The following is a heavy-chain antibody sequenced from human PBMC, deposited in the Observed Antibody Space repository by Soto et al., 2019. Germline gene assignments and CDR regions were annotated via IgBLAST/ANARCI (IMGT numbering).Heavy chain of an antibody. D-gene: IGHD6-13*01. Sequence: SVKVCCKASGYSFTGYYMHWARQAPGQGLEWMGWINPNSGGTNYAQKFQGWVTMTRDTSISTAYMELSRLRSDDTAVYYCARGPTEYSSSPCSGQRFMDVWGQGTTVTVS. CDR1: GYSFTGYY. V-gene: IGHV1-2*04. CDR2: INPNSGGT. J-gene: IGHJ6*02. CDR3: ARGPTEYSSSPCSGQRFMDV.